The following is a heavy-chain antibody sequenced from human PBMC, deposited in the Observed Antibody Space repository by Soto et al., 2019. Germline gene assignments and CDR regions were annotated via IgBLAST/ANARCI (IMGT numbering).Heavy chain of an antibody. Sequence: SETLSLTCTVSGGSISSYYWSWIRQPPGKGLEWIGYIYYSGSTNYNPSLKSRVTISVDTSKNQFSLKLSSVTAADTAVYYCARAGYSGYDSVYYYMDVWGKGTTVTVSS. CDR1: GGSISSYY. V-gene: IGHV4-59*01. J-gene: IGHJ6*03. CDR3: ARAGYSGYDSVYYYMDV. CDR2: IYYSGST. D-gene: IGHD5-12*01.